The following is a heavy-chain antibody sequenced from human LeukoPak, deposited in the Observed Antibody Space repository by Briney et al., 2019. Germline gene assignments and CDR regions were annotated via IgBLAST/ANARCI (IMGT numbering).Heavy chain of an antibody. D-gene: IGHD3-10*01. CDR2: ISAYNGNT. J-gene: IGHJ6*03. CDR1: GYTFTGYY. CDR3: ARNMVRGVKSVTDMDV. Sequence: GASVKVSCKASGYTFTGYYMHWVRQAPGQGLEWMGWISAYNGNTNYAQKLQGRVTMTTDTSTSTAYMELRSLRSDDTAVYYCARNMVRGVKSVTDMDVWGKGTTVTISS. V-gene: IGHV1-18*04.